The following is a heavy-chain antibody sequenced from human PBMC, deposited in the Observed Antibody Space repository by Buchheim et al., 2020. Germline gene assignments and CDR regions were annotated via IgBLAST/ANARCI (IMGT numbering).Heavy chain of an antibody. V-gene: IGHV3-48*03. CDR1: GFTFSSYE. D-gene: IGHD6-13*01. J-gene: IGHJ4*02. CDR2: ITSSGDIG. Sequence: EVQLVESGGGLVQPGGSLRLSCAASGFTFSSYEMNWVRQAPGKGLEWVSYITSSGDIGYYADSVKGRFTISRDNAKHSLYLPMNSLRAEDTAVYYCARDLGAAGQHFDYWGQGTL. CDR3: ARDLGAAGQHFDY.